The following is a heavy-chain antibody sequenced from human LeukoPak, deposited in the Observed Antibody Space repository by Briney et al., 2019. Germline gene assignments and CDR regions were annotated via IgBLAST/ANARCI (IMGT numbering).Heavy chain of an antibody. D-gene: IGHD3-3*01. Sequence: GGSLRLSCTASGFTVGSQYLSWVRRAPGKGLEWVSVIYNDGRTSHADSVKGRFTISRDNSKNTLYLQMNSLRAEDTAVYYCARPWSGSYNWFDPWGQGTLVTVSS. J-gene: IGHJ5*02. CDR2: IYNDGRT. V-gene: IGHV3-66*02. CDR1: GFTVGSQY. CDR3: ARPWSGSYNWFDP.